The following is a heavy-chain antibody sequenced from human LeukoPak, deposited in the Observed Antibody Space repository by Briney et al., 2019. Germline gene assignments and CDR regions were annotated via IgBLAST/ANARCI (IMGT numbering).Heavy chain of an antibody. CDR1: GFTFSSYA. J-gene: IGHJ4*02. CDR2: ISGSGGST. Sequence: GGSLRLSCAASGFTFSSYAMSWVRQAPGKGLEWVSVISGSGGSTYYADSVKGRFTISRDNSKNTLYLQTNSLRAEDTAVYYCAKVGWFYYFDYWGQGTLVTVSS. D-gene: IGHD6-19*01. CDR3: AKVGWFYYFDY. V-gene: IGHV3-23*01.